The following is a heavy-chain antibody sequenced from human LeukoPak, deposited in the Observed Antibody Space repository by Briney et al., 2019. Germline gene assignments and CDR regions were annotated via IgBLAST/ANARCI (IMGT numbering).Heavy chain of an antibody. Sequence: PSETLSLTCTVSGGSIGSSSYYWGWIRQPPGRGLEWIETSNYNGDTYYNPSLKSRVTISVDTSKNQFSLKLSSVTAADTAVYYCARVMAWIEPGSSSWPRPYYFDYWGQGTLVTVSS. CDR3: ARVMAWIEPGSSSWPRPYYFDY. CDR1: GGSIGSSSYY. D-gene: IGHD6-13*01. V-gene: IGHV4-39*07. CDR2: SNYNGDT. J-gene: IGHJ4*02.